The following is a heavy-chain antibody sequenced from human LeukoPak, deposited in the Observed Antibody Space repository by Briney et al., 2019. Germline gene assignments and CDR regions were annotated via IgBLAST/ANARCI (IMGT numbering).Heavy chain of an antibody. CDR1: GGSFSGYY. J-gene: IGHJ4*02. Sequence: SETLSLTCAVYGGSFSGYYWSWIRQPPGRGLEWIGEINHSGGTNYNPSLKSRVTISVDTSKNQFSLKLSSVTAADTAAYYCARILTYYYDSRGYRFDYWGQGTLVTVSS. V-gene: IGHV4-34*01. CDR3: ARILTYYYDSRGYRFDY. D-gene: IGHD3-22*01. CDR2: INHSGGT.